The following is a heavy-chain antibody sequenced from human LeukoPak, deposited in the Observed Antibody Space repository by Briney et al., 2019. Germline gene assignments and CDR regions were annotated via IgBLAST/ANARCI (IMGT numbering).Heavy chain of an antibody. CDR2: ISSSSSYT. Sequence: PGGSLRLSCAASGFTFSDYYMSWIRQAPGKGLEWVSYISSSSSYTNYADSVKGRFTISRDNAKNSLYLQMNSLRAEDTAVYYWARGFCSRTSCYGSALGMDVWGKGTTVTVSS. CDR1: GFTFSDYY. J-gene: IGHJ6*04. D-gene: IGHD2-2*01. CDR3: ARGFCSRTSCYGSALGMDV. V-gene: IGHV3-11*06.